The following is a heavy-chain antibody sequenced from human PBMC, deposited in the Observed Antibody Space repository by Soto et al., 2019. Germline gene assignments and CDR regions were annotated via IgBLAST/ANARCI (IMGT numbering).Heavy chain of an antibody. V-gene: IGHV3-74*03. CDR1: GFTFRTYW. D-gene: IGHD6-19*01. CDR2: IDAAGSGT. Sequence: EVQLVESGGGLVQPGGSLRLSCAASGFTFRTYWMHWDRQSPGKGLVWVSRIDAAGSGTTYADAVEGRFTISRDNAKNTLYLQMNSLRAEDTAVYYCARDQTVTGPSTFDYCGQGTLVTVSS. CDR3: ARDQTVTGPSTFDY. J-gene: IGHJ4*02.